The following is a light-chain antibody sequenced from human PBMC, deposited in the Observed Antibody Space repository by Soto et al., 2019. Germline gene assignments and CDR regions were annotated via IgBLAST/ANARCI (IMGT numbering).Light chain of an antibody. V-gene: IGKV1-33*01. Sequence: DIQMTQSPSTLSGSVGYRFTITCRASQNINNYLNWYQQKPGRAPKLLIYDASNLEAGVPSRFRGSGSGTDFTFTISRLQPEDIATYYCQQYENLPTFGQGTRREIK. CDR1: QNINNY. CDR3: QQYENLPT. CDR2: DAS. J-gene: IGKJ5*01.